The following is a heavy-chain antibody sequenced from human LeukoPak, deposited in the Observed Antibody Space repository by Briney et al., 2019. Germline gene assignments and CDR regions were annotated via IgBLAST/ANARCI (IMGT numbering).Heavy chain of an antibody. CDR1: GGSISSSSYY. Sequence: SETLSLTCTVSGGSISSSSYYWGWIRQPPGKGLEWVGSIYYSGSTYYNPSLKSRVTISVDTSKNQFSLKLSSVTAADTAVYYCARRGRMTTVTTATFDYWGQGTLVTVSS. CDR2: IYYSGST. D-gene: IGHD4-17*01. V-gene: IGHV4-39*01. CDR3: ARRGRMTTVTTATFDY. J-gene: IGHJ4*02.